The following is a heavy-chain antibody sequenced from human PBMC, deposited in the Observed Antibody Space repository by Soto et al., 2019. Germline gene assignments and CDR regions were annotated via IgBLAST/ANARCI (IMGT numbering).Heavy chain of an antibody. CDR3: ARGPNSDC. CDR2: IYSGGNP. Sequence: EERLVQSGGGLVQPGGSLRLSCAASGFSVGGNYMSWVRQAPGKGLELVSLIYSGGNPFYADSMKGRFTLSRDNSNNMLYLQIDSLRAEDTAVYYCARGPNSDCWGQGTLVSVSS. J-gene: IGHJ4*02. CDR1: GFSVGGNY. D-gene: IGHD2-21*01. V-gene: IGHV3-53*01.